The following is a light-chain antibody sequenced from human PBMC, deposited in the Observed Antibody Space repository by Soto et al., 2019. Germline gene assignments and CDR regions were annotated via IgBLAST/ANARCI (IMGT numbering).Light chain of an antibody. J-gene: IGKJ1*01. CDR2: GSS. CDR1: ESLSSSY. V-gene: IGKV3-20*01. Sequence: EILLTQSPVTLSLSPGERATFSCRASESLSSSYFAWYQQKPGQAPRLLIYGSSSRATGVPDRFSGSASGTDFTLTISGLEPEDFAVYYCQQFASSRWTFGQGTKVDIK. CDR3: QQFASSRWT.